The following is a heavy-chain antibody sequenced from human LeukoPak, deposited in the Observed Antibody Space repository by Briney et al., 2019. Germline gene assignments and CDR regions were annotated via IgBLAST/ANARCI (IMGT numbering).Heavy chain of an antibody. D-gene: IGHD2-2*01. CDR1: GFTFSSYG. CDR2: IRYDGSNK. J-gene: IGHJ4*02. V-gene: IGHV3-30*02. Sequence: TGGSLRLSCAASGFTFSSYGMHWVRQAPGKGLEWVAFIRYDGSNKYYADSVKGRFTISRDNSKNTLYLQMNSLRAEDTAVYYCARGRGYCSSTSCQTFDYWGQGTLVTVSS. CDR3: ARGRGYCSSTSCQTFDY.